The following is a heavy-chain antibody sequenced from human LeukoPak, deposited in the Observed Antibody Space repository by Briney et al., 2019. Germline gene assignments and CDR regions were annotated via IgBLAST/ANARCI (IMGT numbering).Heavy chain of an antibody. Sequence: GGSLRLSCAASGFTFDDYAMHWVRQAPGKGQEWVSGISWNSGSIGYADSVKGRFTISRDNAKNSLYLQMNSLRAEDTALYYCAKAIYDSSGYYDYWGQGTLVTVSS. CDR2: ISWNSGSI. J-gene: IGHJ4*02. CDR1: GFTFDDYA. CDR3: AKAIYDSSGYYDY. V-gene: IGHV3-9*01. D-gene: IGHD3-22*01.